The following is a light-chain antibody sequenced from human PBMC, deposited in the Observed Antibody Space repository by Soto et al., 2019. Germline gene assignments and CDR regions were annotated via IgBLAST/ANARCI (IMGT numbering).Light chain of an antibody. CDR1: KIGSES. CDR3: QVWDSSSDHPGV. V-gene: IGLV3-21*02. J-gene: IGLJ3*02. CDR2: DNI. Sequence: YELTQPPSVSVAPGQTAMITCGGNKIGSESVHWYQQKPGQAPVMVVYDNIDRPSGIPERFSGSNSGNTATLIISRVEAGDEADYYCQVWDSSSDHPGVFGGGTKLTVL.